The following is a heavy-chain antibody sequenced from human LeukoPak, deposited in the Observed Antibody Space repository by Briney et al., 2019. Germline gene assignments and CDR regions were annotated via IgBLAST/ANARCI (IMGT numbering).Heavy chain of an antibody. J-gene: IGHJ3*02. Sequence: SGGSLRLSCAASGFTFSSYAMHWVRQAPGKGLEWVAVISYDGSNKYYADSVKGRFTISRDNSKNTLFVQMNGLRTEDTAVYYCARSGVQWQWLLTYDAFDIWGQGTMVTVSS. D-gene: IGHD6-19*01. V-gene: IGHV3-30*14. CDR3: ARSGVQWQWLLTYDAFDI. CDR2: ISYDGSNK. CDR1: GFTFSSYA.